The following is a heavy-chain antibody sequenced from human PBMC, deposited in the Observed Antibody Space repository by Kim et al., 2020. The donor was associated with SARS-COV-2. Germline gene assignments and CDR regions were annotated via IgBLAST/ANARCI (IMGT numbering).Heavy chain of an antibody. CDR3: ARRRTSVSSLDP. V-gene: IGHV4-59*08. J-gene: IGHJ5*02. CDR2: ISNTGSA. CDR1: GGSISSFY. Sequence: SETLSLTCSVSGGSISSFYWSWIRQPPGKGLEWIWDISNTGSANYNPSLKGRVTISLDTPNNQFSLKLNSVTAADTAVYYFARRRTSVSSLDPWGQGTLV. D-gene: IGHD1-26*01.